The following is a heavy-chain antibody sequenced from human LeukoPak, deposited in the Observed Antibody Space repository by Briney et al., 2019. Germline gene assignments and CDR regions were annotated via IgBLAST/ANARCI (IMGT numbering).Heavy chain of an antibody. J-gene: IGHJ3*02. CDR1: GFTFSSHG. CDR3: WGYYGSGSQGLDAFDI. D-gene: IGHD3-10*01. CDR2: ISSSSSYI. V-gene: IGHV3-21*01. Sequence: GGTLRLSCAASGFTFSSHGMNWVRQAPGKGLEWVSSISSSSSYIYYADSVKGRFTISRDNAKNSLYLQMNSLRAEDTAVYYCWGYYGSGSQGLDAFDIWGQGTMVTVSS.